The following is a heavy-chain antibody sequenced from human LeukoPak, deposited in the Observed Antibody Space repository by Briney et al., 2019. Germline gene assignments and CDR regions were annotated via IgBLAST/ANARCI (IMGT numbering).Heavy chain of an antibody. CDR1: GYTFTGYY. Sequence: ASLKVSCKSSGYTFTGYYMHWVRQAPGQGLEWMGWINPSSGGTSYAQKFQGRVTMTRDASISTAYMELSRLRSDDTAVYYCALSGRFGEYFDFWGQGTLVTVSS. CDR2: INPSSGGT. J-gene: IGHJ4*02. V-gene: IGHV1-2*02. CDR3: ALSGRFGEYFDF. D-gene: IGHD3-10*01.